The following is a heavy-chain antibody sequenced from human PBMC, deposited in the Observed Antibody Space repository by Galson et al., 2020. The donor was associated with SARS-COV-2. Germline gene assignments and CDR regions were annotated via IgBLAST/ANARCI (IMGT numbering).Heavy chain of an antibody. CDR1: GFTFSSYG. Sequence: GESLKISCAASGFTFSSYGMHWVRQAPGKGLEWVAVISYDGNNKYYADSVKGRFTISRDNSKNTLSLQMNSLRAEDTAVYYCARGPGGSDYSPTDYWGQGTLVTVSS. D-gene: IGHD2-15*01. V-gene: IGHV3-30*03. CDR2: ISYDGNNK. CDR3: ARGPGGSDYSPTDY. J-gene: IGHJ4*02.